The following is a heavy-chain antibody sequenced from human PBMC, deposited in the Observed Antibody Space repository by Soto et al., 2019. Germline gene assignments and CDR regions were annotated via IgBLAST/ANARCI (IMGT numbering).Heavy chain of an antibody. V-gene: IGHV3-66*01. CDR3: ARDRLLGYCSGGSCSSYYYYMDV. Sequence: PGGYLRLSCAASGFTVSSNYMSWVRQAPGKGQEWGTVIYSGGSTYYADSVKGRFTISRDNSKNTLYLQMNSLRAEDTAVYYCARDRLLGYCSGGSCSSYYYYMDVWGKGTTVTVSS. J-gene: IGHJ6*03. D-gene: IGHD2-15*01. CDR2: IYSGGST. CDR1: GFTVSSNY.